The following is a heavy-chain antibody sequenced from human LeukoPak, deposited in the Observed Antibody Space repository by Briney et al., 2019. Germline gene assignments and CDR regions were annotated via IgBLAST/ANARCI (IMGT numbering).Heavy chain of an antibody. Sequence: GGCLRLSCEASGFALSSYSMNWVRQAPGKGLEWVSSITRSSSYIYYADSVKGRFTISRDNAKNSLYLQMNSLRAEDTAVYYCARGSAMVYYYMDVWGKGTTVTISS. CDR2: ITRSSSYI. CDR1: GFALSSYS. CDR3: ARGSAMVYYYMDV. D-gene: IGHD5-18*01. J-gene: IGHJ6*03. V-gene: IGHV3-21*01.